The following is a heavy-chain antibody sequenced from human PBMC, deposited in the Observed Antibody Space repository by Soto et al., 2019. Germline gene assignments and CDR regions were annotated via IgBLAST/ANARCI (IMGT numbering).Heavy chain of an antibody. CDR1: GGSFSGYY. CDR3: ARGGRIVQTTPLFDY. V-gene: IGHV4-34*01. D-gene: IGHD1-26*01. Sequence: SETLSLTCAVYGGSFSGYYWSWIRQPPGKGLEWIGEINHSGSTNYNPSLRSRVTISVDTSKNQFSLKLSSVTAADTAVYYCARGGRIVQTTPLFDYWGQGILVTVSS. J-gene: IGHJ4*02. CDR2: INHSGST.